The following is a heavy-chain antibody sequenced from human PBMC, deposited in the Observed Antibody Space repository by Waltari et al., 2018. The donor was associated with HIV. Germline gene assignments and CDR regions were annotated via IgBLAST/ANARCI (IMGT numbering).Heavy chain of an antibody. Sequence: HLQESSPVLVRPSETLSLTCSVFGASISGHYWRWIRQAVATKGNTAKKLVWLGGNFVGGRADYRGSLKTRLTISMDTSKNQVSLRLKSVTAADTAMYYCVQSTFLGVMPSDWFDPWGPGTLVTVSS. J-gene: IGHJ5*02. CDR3: VQSTFLGVMPSDWFDP. V-gene: IGHV4-4*07. D-gene: IGHD3-3*02. CDR1: GASISGHY. CDR2: NFVGGRA.